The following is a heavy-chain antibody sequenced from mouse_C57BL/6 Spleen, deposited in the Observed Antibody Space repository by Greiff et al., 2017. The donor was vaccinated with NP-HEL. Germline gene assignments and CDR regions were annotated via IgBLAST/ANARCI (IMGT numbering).Heavy chain of an antibody. J-gene: IGHJ4*01. V-gene: IGHV1-54*01. CDR2: INPGSGGT. CDR1: GYAFTNYL. CDR3: ARHLGSAMDY. Sequence: VQLQQSGAELVRPGTSVKVSCKASGYAFTNYLIEWVKQRPGQGLEWIGVINPGSGGTNYNEKFKGKATLTADKASSTAYMQLSSLTSEDSAVYFCARHLGSAMDYWGQGTSVTVSS. D-gene: IGHD4-1*01.